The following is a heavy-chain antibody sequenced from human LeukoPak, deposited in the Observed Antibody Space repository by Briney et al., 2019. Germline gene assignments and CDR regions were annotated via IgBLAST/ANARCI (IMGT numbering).Heavy chain of an antibody. CDR2: IYRGGST. Sequence: GGSLRLSCAASGFTLSSNYMSWVRQAPGKGLEWVSVIYRGGSTYYADSVKGRFTISRDKSKNTLYLQMNSLRAEDTAVYYCARDNVYYYDSSGYAFDIWGQGTMVTVSS. D-gene: IGHD3-22*01. CDR1: GFTLSSNY. CDR3: ARDNVYYYDSSGYAFDI. J-gene: IGHJ3*02. V-gene: IGHV3-53*01.